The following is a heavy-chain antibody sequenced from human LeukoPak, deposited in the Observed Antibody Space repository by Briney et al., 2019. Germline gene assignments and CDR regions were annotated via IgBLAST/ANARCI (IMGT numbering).Heavy chain of an antibody. V-gene: IGHV1-69*05. CDR1: GGTFSSYA. D-gene: IGHD1-20*01. CDR2: IIPIFGTA. Sequence: ASVKVSCKASGGTFSSYAISWVRQAPGQGREWMGGIIPIFGTANYAQKFQGRVTITTDESTSTAYMELSSLRSEDTAVYYCARGGIEDNFNFDPWGQGTLVTVSS. CDR3: ARGGIEDNFNFDP. J-gene: IGHJ5*02.